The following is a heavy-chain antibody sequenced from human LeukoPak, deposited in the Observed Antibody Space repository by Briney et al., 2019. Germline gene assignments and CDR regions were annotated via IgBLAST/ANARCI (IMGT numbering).Heavy chain of an antibody. CDR3: VEGGAPSYYDGSGDAYFDY. J-gene: IGHJ4*02. V-gene: IGHV3-23*01. D-gene: IGHD3-22*01. CDR2: ISGSGGRT. Sequence: GGSLRLSCAASGFTFSSYAMSWVRQAPGKGLEWVSAISGSGGRTSYADSVKGRFTVSRDNSKNTLYLQMNSLRAEDTAVYFCVEGGAPSYYDGSGDAYFDYWGQGTLVTVSS. CDR1: GFTFSSYA.